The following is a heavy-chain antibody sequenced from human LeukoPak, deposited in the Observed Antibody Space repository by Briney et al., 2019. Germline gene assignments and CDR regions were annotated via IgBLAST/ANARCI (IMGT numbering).Heavy chain of an antibody. CDR2: INDNGGNT. CDR1: GFIFSTYA. CDR3: ARDGSGHNFDY. V-gene: IGHV3-23*01. Sequence: PGGSLRLSCVVSGFIFSTYAMTWVRQAPGKGLEWVSSINDNGGNTNHADSVRGRFTISRDNSMNTLYLQMNSLRAEDTAVYYCARDGSGHNFDYWGQGTLVTVSS. D-gene: IGHD5-12*01. J-gene: IGHJ4*02.